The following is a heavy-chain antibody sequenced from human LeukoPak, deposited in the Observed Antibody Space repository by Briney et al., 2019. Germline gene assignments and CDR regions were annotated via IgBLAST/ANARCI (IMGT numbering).Heavy chain of an antibody. J-gene: IGHJ4*02. Sequence: SVKVSCKASGYTFTGYYMHRVRQAPGQGLEWMGRIIPIFGTANYAQKFQGRVTITADEFTSTAYMELSSLRSEDTAVYYCAREGEYSTSTVFDYWGQGTLVTVSS. CDR1: GYTFTGYY. CDR2: IIPIFGTA. V-gene: IGHV1-69*13. CDR3: AREGEYSTSTVFDY. D-gene: IGHD6-6*01.